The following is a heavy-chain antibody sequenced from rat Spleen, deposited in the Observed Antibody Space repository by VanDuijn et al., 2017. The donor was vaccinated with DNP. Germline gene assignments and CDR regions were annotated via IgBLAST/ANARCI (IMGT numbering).Heavy chain of an antibody. V-gene: IGHV5-7*01. CDR1: GFTFSDYN. J-gene: IGHJ2*01. Sequence: EVQLVESGGGLVQPGRSLKVSCAASGFTFSDYNMAWVRQAPKKGLEWVATISTSGSRTYYPDSVKGRFTISRDNAKSSLYLQMNSLKSEDMATYYCARWGGDYFDYWGQGVMVTVSS. CDR2: ISTSGSRT. CDR3: ARWGGDYFDY.